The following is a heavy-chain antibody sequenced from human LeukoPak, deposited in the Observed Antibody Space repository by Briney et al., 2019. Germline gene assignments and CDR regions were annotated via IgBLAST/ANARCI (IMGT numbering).Heavy chain of an antibody. CDR1: GFTFSNAW. J-gene: IGHJ6*02. CDR3: ARDGRVYYDSSGYYPYYYGMDV. CDR2: IYSGGST. D-gene: IGHD3-22*01. V-gene: IGHV3-53*01. Sequence: GVSLRLSCAASGFTFSNAWMSWVRQAPGKGLEWVSVIYSGGSTYYADSVKGRFTISRDNSKNTLYLQMNSLRAEDTAVYYCARDGRVYYDSSGYYPYYYGMDVWGQGTTVTVSS.